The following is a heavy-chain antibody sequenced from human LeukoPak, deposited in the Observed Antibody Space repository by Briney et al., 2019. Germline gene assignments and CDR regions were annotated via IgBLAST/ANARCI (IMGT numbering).Heavy chain of an antibody. V-gene: IGHV1-18*01. CDR1: GYTFTSYG. Sequence: ASVKVSCKASGYTFTSYGISWVRQAPGQGLEWMGWISAYNGNTNYAQKLQGRVTMTTDTSTSTAYMELRSLRSDDTAVYYCARDLVDSDFWSGYYFDWFDPWGQGTLVTVSS. D-gene: IGHD3-3*01. CDR3: ARDLVDSDFWSGYYFDWFDP. CDR2: ISAYNGNT. J-gene: IGHJ5*02.